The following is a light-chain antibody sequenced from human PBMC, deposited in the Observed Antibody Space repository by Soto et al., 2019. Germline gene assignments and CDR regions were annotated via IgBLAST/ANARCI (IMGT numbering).Light chain of an antibody. Sequence: EIQMTQSPSSLSASVGDRVTITCRASQDIKNSVSWYHHRPGKSPKSLIYAASNLHSGVPSRFSGSGFGTFFNFTISNLQPEDFATYYCQQSDSYPLTFGGGTKV. CDR2: AAS. CDR1: QDIKNS. J-gene: IGKJ4*01. V-gene: IGKV1-16*01. CDR3: QQSDSYPLT.